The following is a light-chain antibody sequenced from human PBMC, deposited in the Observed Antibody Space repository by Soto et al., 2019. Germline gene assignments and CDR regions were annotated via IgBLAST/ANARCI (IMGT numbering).Light chain of an antibody. CDR1: QSVGSY. CDR2: DAS. Sequence: EIVLTQSPATLSLSPGERATHSCRASQSVGSYLGWYQQKPGQAPRLLIYDASTRATGIPARFSGSGSGTEFTLTISSLQSEDFAVYYCQQYNNWAGTFGQGTKVDIK. J-gene: IGKJ1*01. V-gene: IGKV3-15*01. CDR3: QQYNNWAGT.